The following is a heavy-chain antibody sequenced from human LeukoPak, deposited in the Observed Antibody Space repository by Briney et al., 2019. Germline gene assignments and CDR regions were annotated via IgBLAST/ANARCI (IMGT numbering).Heavy chain of an antibody. J-gene: IGHJ4*02. CDR3: ARDLPPIGSNVYDY. Sequence: GGSLRLSCAASGFTFSSYSMNWVRQAPGKGLEWVSSISSSSSYIYYADSVKGRFTISRDNAKNSLYLQMNSLRAEDTAVYYCARDLPPIGSNVYDYWGQGTLVTVSS. V-gene: IGHV3-21*01. CDR2: ISSSSSYI. CDR1: GFTFSSYS. D-gene: IGHD6-13*01.